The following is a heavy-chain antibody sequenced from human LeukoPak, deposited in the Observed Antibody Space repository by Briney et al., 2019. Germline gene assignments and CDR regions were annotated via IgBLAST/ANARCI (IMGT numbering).Heavy chain of an antibody. J-gene: IGHJ4*02. V-gene: IGHV3-23*01. CDR3: AKSQRGYYDHYFDY. CDR2: GSAGRP. Sequence: GGSLRLSCAASGFTFRTYDMIWVRQAPGKGLEWVSSGSAGRPFYADSVKGRFTISRDDSTNMVYLQMNRLKVEDTAVYYCAKSQRGYYDHYFDYWGQGTLVTVSS. CDR1: GFTFRTYD. D-gene: IGHD3-22*01.